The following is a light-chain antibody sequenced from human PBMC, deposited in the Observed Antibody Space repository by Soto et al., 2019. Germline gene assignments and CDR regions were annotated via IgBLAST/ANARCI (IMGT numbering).Light chain of an antibody. CDR1: QSVSSSY. CDR2: DAS. CDR3: QQRSGWPT. V-gene: IGKV3D-20*02. Sequence: TQSPGTLSLSQGERATLSCRASQSVSSSYLARYQQKPSQAPRLLGYDASKRAPGIPARFIGSGCGKDCTLTFSILEREDFARYYCQQRSGWPTFGQGTRVDI. J-gene: IGKJ1*01.